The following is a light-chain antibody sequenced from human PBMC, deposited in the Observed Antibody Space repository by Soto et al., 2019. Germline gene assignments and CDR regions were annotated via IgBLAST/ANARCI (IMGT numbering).Light chain of an antibody. V-gene: IGKV3-20*01. CDR2: GAS. Sequence: EIVLTQSPGTLSLSPGERATLSCRASQSVRSGYLAWYQQKPGQAPRLLIYGASSRATGIPDRFSGSGSGTAFTLSISRLEPEDFAVYYCQHYDNSPWTFGQGTKVEIK. CDR3: QHYDNSPWT. J-gene: IGKJ1*01. CDR1: QSVRSGY.